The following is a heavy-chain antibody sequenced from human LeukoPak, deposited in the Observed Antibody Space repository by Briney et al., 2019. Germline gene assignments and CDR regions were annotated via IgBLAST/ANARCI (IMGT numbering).Heavy chain of an antibody. D-gene: IGHD3-22*01. CDR1: GGSISSYY. CDR3: ARESYYYDSSGCYDAFDI. CDR2: IYYSGST. V-gene: IGHV4-59*01. Sequence: SETLSLTCIVSGGSISSYYWSWIRQPPGKGLEWIGYIYYSGSTNYNPSLKSRLTISVDTSKNQFSLKLSSVTAADTAVYYCARESYYYDSSGCYDAFDIWGQGTMVTVSS. J-gene: IGHJ3*02.